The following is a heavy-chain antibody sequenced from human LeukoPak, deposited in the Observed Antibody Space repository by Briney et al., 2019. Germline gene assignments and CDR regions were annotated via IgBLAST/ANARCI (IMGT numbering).Heavy chain of an antibody. CDR1: GGSISSSTYY. J-gene: IGHJ4*02. CDR2: INHSGST. CDR3: ARGPGTWYYY. Sequence: KPSETLSLTCTVSGGSISSSTYYWGWLRQPPGKGLEWIGEINHSGSTNYNPSLKSRVTISIYTSKNQFSLKLSSVTAADTALYYCARGPGTWYYYWGQGTLVTVSS. D-gene: IGHD6-13*01. V-gene: IGHV4-39*07.